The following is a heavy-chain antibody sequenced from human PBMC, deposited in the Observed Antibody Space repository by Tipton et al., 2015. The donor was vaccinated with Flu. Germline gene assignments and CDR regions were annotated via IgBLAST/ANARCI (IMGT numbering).Heavy chain of an antibody. CDR2: IKQDGSEK. CDR3: AREVRDYYDILTGYSRLDY. D-gene: IGHD3-9*01. V-gene: IGHV3-7*01. CDR1: GFTFSSYW. J-gene: IGHJ4*02. Sequence: SLRLSCAASGFTFSSYWMSWVRQAPGKGLEWVANIKQDGSEKYYVDSVKGRFTISRDNAKNSLYLQMNSLRAEDTAVYYCAREVRDYYDILTGYSRLDYWRQRTVVTVSS.